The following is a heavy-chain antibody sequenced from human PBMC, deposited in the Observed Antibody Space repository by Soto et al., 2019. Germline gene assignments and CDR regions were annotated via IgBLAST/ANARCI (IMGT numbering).Heavy chain of an antibody. V-gene: IGHV3-33*01. CDR1: GFTFSSYG. Sequence: QVQLVESGGGVVQPGRSLRLSCEASGFTFSSYGLHWVRQAPGKGLEWVAVIWFDGSKKYHADPVKGRFTISRDDSKSNLYLQMNRLGVDDTAIYYGARDPGVRCYYYDSWGQGTLVIVSS. CDR3: ARDPGVRCYYYDS. D-gene: IGHD3-3*01. J-gene: IGHJ4*02. CDR2: IWFDGSKK.